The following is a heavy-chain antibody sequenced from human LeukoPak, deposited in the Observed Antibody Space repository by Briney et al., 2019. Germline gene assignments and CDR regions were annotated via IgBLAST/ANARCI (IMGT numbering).Heavy chain of an antibody. CDR2: INPSGGSA. D-gene: IGHD4-4*01. CDR3: ARGPYSNWYYFDY. J-gene: IGHJ4*02. V-gene: IGHV1-46*01. CDR1: GYTFTSYY. Sequence: ASVKVSCKASGYTFTSYYMHWVRQAPGQGLEWMGIINPSGGSASYAQKLQGRVTMTTDTSTSTAYMELRSLRSDDTAVYYCARGPYSNWYYFDYWGQGTLVTVSS.